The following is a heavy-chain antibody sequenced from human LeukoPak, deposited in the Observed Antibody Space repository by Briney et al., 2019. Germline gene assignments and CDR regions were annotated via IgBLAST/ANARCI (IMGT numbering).Heavy chain of an antibody. V-gene: IGHV4-61*02. CDR3: AKERIAAARRFDP. CDR2: IYTSGST. Sequence: SQTLSLTCTVSGGPISSGSYYWSWIPQPAGKGLEWIGRIYTSGSTNYNPSLKGRVTISVDTSKDQFSLKLSSVPAADTAVYYCAKERIAAARRFDPWGQGTLVTVSS. CDR1: GGPISSGSYY. D-gene: IGHD6-13*01. J-gene: IGHJ5*02.